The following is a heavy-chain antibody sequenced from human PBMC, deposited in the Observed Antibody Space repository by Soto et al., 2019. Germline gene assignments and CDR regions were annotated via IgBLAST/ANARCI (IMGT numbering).Heavy chain of an antibody. CDR2: INHSGST. J-gene: IGHJ3*02. Sequence: QVQLQQWGAGLLKPSETLSLTCAVYGGSFSGYYWSWIRQPPGKGLEWIGEINHSGSTNYNPSLKRRVTIFVDTAKDQFSLKLSSVTAADTAVYYCARTYCSGGSCYNDAFDIWGQGTMVTVSS. D-gene: IGHD2-15*01. V-gene: IGHV4-34*01. CDR1: GGSFSGYY. CDR3: ARTYCSGGSCYNDAFDI.